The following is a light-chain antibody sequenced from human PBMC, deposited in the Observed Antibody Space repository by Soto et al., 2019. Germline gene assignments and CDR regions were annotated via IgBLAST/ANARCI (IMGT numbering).Light chain of an antibody. CDR1: SSDVGGYNY. Sequence: QSVLTQPASVSGSPGQSITISCTGTSSDVGGYNYVSWYQQHPGKAPKLMIYEFSNRPSGVSIRFSGSKSGNTASLTISGLQTEDEADYYCISYTRSSAQVLFGGGTKLTVL. J-gene: IGLJ2*01. V-gene: IGLV2-14*01. CDR2: EFS. CDR3: ISYTRSSAQVL.